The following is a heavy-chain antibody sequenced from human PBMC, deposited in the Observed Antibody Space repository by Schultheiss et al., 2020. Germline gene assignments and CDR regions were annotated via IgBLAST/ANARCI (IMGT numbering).Heavy chain of an antibody. CDR1: GFTFSSYA. CDR3: ARCPDILTGYYSAGAFDY. V-gene: IGHV3-23*01. CDR2: ISGSGGST. Sequence: GESLKISCAASGFTFSSYAMSWVRQAPGKGLEWVSAISGSGGSTYYADSVKGRFTISRDNAKNSLYLQMNSLRAEDTAVYYGARCPDILTGYYSAGAFDYWGQGTLVTVSS. J-gene: IGHJ4*02. D-gene: IGHD3-9*01.